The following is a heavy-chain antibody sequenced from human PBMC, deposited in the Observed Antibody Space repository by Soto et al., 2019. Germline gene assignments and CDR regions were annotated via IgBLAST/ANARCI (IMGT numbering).Heavy chain of an antibody. CDR3: ARIPDGISGTGTHEMDV. CDR1: GYSFTSYW. V-gene: IGHV5-51*01. Sequence: PGESLKISCKGSGYSFTSYWIGWVRQMPGKGLEWMGIIYPGDSDTRYSPSFQGQVTISADKSISTAYLQWSSLNASDIAMYYCARIPDGISGTGTHEMDVWGQGTTVTVSS. CDR2: IYPGDSDT. J-gene: IGHJ6*02. D-gene: IGHD1-7*01.